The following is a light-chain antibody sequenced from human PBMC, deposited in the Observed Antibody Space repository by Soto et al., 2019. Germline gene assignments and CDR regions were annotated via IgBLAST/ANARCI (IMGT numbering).Light chain of an antibody. J-gene: IGKJ5*01. V-gene: IGKV1-16*02. CDR3: QQYKSYPIT. CDR2: GAS. CDR1: QDISKS. Sequence: DTQMTQSPSSLSSSVGDRFTITCLASQDISKSLVWFQQKPGKAPKPLIYGASSLQNGVPSKFSGSGSGTDFTLTISSLQPEDFATYYCQQYKSYPITFGQGTRLEIK.